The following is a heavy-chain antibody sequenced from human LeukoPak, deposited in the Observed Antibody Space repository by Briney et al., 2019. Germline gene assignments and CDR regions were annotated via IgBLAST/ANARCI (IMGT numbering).Heavy chain of an antibody. J-gene: IGHJ4*02. CDR2: IIPIFGTA. Sequence: ASVKVSCKASGGTFSSYAISWVRQAPGQGLEWMGGIIPIFGTANYAQQFQGRVTITADESTSTAYMELSSLRSEDTAVYYCARGSGWYLGSFDYWGQGTLVTVSS. D-gene: IGHD6-19*01. CDR1: GGTFSSYA. V-gene: IGHV1-69*13. CDR3: ARGSGWYLGSFDY.